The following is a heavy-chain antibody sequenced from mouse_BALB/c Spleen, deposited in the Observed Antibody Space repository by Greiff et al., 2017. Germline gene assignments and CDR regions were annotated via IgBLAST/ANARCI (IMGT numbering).Heavy chain of an antibody. J-gene: IGHJ2*01. CDR3: TRGWLRRYFDY. V-gene: IGHV1-69*02. Sequence: QVQLQQPGAELVRPGASVKLSCKASGYTFTSYWINWVKQRPGQGLEWIGNIYPSDSYTNYNQKFKDKATLTVDKSSSTAYMQLSSPTSEDSAVYYCTRGWLRRYFDYWGQGTTLTVSS. CDR1: GYTFTSYW. CDR2: IYPSDSYT. D-gene: IGHD2-2*01.